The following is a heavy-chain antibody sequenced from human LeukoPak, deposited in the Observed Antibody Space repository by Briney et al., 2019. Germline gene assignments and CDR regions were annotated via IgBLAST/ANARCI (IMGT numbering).Heavy chain of an antibody. J-gene: IGHJ3*02. Sequence: GASVKVSCKASGYTFTSYGISWVRQAPGQGLEWMGWISAYNGNTNYAQKLQGRVTMTTDTSTSTAYMELSSLRSEDTAVYYCATETSYSLRAFDIWGQGTMVTVSS. CDR3: ATETSYSLRAFDI. V-gene: IGHV1-18*01. D-gene: IGHD6-13*01. CDR1: GYTFTSYG. CDR2: ISAYNGNT.